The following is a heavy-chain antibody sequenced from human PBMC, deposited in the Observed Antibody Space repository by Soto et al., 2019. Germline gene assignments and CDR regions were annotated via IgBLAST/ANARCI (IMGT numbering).Heavy chain of an antibody. J-gene: IGHJ5*02. Sequence: SVQVCFKASCYTFTSYGISWVRQAPGQGLEWMGWISAYNGNTNYAQNLQGRVTMTTDTSTSTAYMELRSLRSDDTAVYYCARKYGDYYDSSGYQNWFDPWGQGTLVTVSS. CDR1: CYTFTSYG. D-gene: IGHD3-22*01. CDR2: ISAYNGNT. V-gene: IGHV1-18*01. CDR3: ARKYGDYYDSSGYQNWFDP.